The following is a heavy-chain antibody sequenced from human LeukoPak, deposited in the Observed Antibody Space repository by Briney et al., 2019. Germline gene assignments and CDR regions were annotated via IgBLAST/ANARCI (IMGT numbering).Heavy chain of an antibody. CDR3: ARDKYGAYFDS. CDR1: GFTFSNFD. CDR2: ISRSASTI. V-gene: IGHV3-48*03. J-gene: IGHJ4*02. D-gene: IGHD4-17*01. Sequence: GGSLRPSCAASGFTFSNFDMNWVRQAPGKGLEWVSYISRSASTIYYADSVKGRFTISRDNAKKSLYLQMNSLRVEDTAVYYCARDKYGAYFDSWGQGTLVTVSS.